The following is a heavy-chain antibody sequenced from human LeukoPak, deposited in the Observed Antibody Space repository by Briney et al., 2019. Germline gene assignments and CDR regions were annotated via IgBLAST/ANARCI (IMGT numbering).Heavy chain of an antibody. J-gene: IGHJ3*02. V-gene: IGHV4-4*09. D-gene: IGHD1-26*01. CDR1: GGSISSYY. CDR2: IYTSGST. CDR3: ARAHELTYVGFDI. Sequence: SETLSLTCTVSGGSISSYYWSWIRQPPGKGLEWIGYIYTSGSTNYNPSLKSRVTISVDTSKNQFSLKLSSVTAADTAVYYCARAHELTYVGFDIWGQGTMVTVSS.